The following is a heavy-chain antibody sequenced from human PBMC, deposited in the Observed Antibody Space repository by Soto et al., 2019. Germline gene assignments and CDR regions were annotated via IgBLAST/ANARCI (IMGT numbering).Heavy chain of an antibody. Sequence: QLQLQESGPGLVKPSETLSLTCTVSGGSIRSSSYYWGWIRQPPGKGLEWIGSIYYSGSTYYNPSLKSRVPIAVDTSNNQFSLKLRSVTSAHTAVYYCATLWGHDWGQGTLFTFSS. J-gene: IGHJ4*02. CDR3: ATLWGHD. CDR2: IYYSGST. V-gene: IGHV4-39*01. CDR1: GGSIRSSSYY. D-gene: IGHD3-10*01.